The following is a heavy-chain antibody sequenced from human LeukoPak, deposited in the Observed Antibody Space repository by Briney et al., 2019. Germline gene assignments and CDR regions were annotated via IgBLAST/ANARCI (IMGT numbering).Heavy chain of an antibody. D-gene: IGHD2-15*01. CDR3: ATTCSGGSCYQTGNWFDP. J-gene: IGHJ5*02. V-gene: IGHV1-69*13. Sequence: ASVKVSCKASGGTFSSYAISWVPQAPGQGLEWMGGLIPIFGTANYAQKFQGRVTITADESTSTAYMELSSLRSEDTAVYYCATTCSGGSCYQTGNWFDPWGQGTLVTVSS. CDR1: GGTFSSYA. CDR2: LIPIFGTA.